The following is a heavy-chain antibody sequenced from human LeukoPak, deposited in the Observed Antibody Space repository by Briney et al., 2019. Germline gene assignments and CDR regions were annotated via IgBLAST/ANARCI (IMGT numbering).Heavy chain of an antibody. CDR1: GFTFSSYW. Sequence: GGSLRLSCAASGFTFSSYWMSWVRQAPGKGLEWVANIKQDGSEKYYVDSVKGRFTISRDNAKNSLYLQMNSLRAEDTAVYYCARAPIVGATTGGRYNWFDPWGQGTLVTVSS. CDR3: ARAPIVGATTGGRYNWFDP. V-gene: IGHV3-7*01. J-gene: IGHJ5*02. CDR2: IKQDGSEK. D-gene: IGHD1-26*01.